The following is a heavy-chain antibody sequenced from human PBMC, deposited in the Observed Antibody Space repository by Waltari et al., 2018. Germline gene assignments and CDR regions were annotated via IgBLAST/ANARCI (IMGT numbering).Heavy chain of an antibody. J-gene: IGHJ3*01. CDR2: INPNTGAA. CDR3: ARGDNWNDRLDF. V-gene: IGHV1-8*01. CDR1: GYTFISYD. Sequence: QVQLVQSGAEVKKPGASVRVSCTASGYTFISYDIKWVRQAPGQGLEWMGWINPNTGAARFAQNFHDRVTMTRSTSETTAYMEISDLTSHDTAVYYCARGDNWNDRLDFWGQGTKVTVS. D-gene: IGHD1-1*01.